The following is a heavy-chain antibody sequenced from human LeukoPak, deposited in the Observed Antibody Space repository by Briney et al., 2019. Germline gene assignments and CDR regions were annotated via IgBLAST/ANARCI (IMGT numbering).Heavy chain of an antibody. Sequence: PGGSLRLSCAASGFTFSSYGMHWVRQAPVKGLEWVAFIRYDGSNKYYADSVKGRFTISRDNSKNTLYLQMNSLRAEDTAVYYCAKDRSSWWDYWGQGTLVTVSS. D-gene: IGHD6-13*01. V-gene: IGHV3-30*02. CDR3: AKDRSSWWDY. CDR1: GFTFSSYG. CDR2: IRYDGSNK. J-gene: IGHJ4*02.